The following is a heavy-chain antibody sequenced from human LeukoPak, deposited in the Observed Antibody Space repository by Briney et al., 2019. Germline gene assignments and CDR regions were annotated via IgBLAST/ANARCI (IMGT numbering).Heavy chain of an antibody. CDR3: ARLRRNSDRSGYYYYYDY. CDR2: ISVGSNYI. CDR1: GFTFSSYG. J-gene: IGHJ4*02. D-gene: IGHD3-22*01. V-gene: IGHV3-21*01. Sequence: GGSLRLSCVASGFTFSSYGMSWVRQAPGKGLEWVSSISVGSNYIYYADSVRGRFSISRDDARNSLYLQMDSLRGDDTAVYYCARLRRNSDRSGYYYYYDYWGQGTLVTVSS.